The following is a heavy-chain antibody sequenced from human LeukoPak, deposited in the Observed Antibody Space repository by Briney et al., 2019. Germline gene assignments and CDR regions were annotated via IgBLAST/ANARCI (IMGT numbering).Heavy chain of an antibody. D-gene: IGHD5-18*01. V-gene: IGHV4-59*08. J-gene: IGHJ4*02. Sequence: PSETLSLTCTVSGGSISSYYWSWIRQPPGKGLEWIGYIYYSGSTNYNPSLKSRVTISVDTSKNQFSLKLSSVTAADTAAYYCASSGYSYGFGTYYFDYWGQGTLVTVSS. CDR3: ASSGYSYGFGTYYFDY. CDR2: IYYSGST. CDR1: GGSISSYY.